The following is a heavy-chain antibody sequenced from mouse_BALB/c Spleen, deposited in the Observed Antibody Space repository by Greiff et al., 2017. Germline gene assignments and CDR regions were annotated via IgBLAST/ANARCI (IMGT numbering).Heavy chain of an antibody. D-gene: IGHD2-10*02. J-gene: IGHJ4*01. V-gene: IGHV1-67*01. CDR3: ARRNLDRYYAMDY. CDR1: GYTFTDYA. CDR2: ISTYSGNT. Sequence: VQLQQSGPELVRPGVSVKISCKGSGYTFTDYAMHWVKQSHAKSLEWIGVISTYSGNTNYNQKFKGKATMTVDKSSSTAYMELARLTSEDSAIYYCARRNLDRYYAMDYWGQGTSVTVSA.